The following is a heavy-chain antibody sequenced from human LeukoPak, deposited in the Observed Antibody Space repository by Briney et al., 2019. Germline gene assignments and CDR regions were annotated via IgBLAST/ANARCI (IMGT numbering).Heavy chain of an antibody. CDR1: GFTFSNAW. CDR2: IKGKTDGGTT. J-gene: IGHJ4*02. Sequence: GGSLRLSCAASGFTFSNAWMSWVRQAPGKGLEWVGHIKGKTDGGTTDYAAPVKGRFTISRDDSKNTLYLQMNSLRAEDTAVYYCARVEWLGYAFDYWGQGTLVTVSS. V-gene: IGHV3-15*01. D-gene: IGHD6-19*01. CDR3: ARVEWLGYAFDY.